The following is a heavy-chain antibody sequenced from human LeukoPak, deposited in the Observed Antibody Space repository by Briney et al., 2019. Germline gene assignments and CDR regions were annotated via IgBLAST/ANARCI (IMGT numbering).Heavy chain of an antibody. D-gene: IGHD2-2*01. J-gene: IGHJ4*02. Sequence: PSETLSLTCAVYGGSFSTYYWTWIRQPPGKGLEWIGEINHSGSTNYNPSLKSRVTISGDTSKNQFSPKLSSVTAADTAVYYCARGPRYCSSTSCYELDYWGQGTLVTVSS. CDR1: GGSFSTYY. CDR3: ARGPRYCSSTSCYELDY. V-gene: IGHV4-34*01. CDR2: INHSGST.